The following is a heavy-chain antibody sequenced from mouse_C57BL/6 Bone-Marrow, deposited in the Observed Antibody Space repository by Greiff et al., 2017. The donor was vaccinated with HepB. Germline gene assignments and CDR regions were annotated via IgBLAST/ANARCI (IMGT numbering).Heavy chain of an antibody. D-gene: IGHD2-5*01. CDR2: IDPENGDT. CDR3: TTLYYSNPYYFDY. CDR1: GFNIKDDY. V-gene: IGHV14-4*01. J-gene: IGHJ2*01. Sequence: VQLQQSGAELVRPGASVKLSCTASGFNIKDDYMHWVKQRPEQGLEWIGWIDPENGDTEYASKFQGKATITADTSSNTAYLPLSSLTSEDTAVYYCTTLYYSNPYYFDYWGQGTTLTVSS.